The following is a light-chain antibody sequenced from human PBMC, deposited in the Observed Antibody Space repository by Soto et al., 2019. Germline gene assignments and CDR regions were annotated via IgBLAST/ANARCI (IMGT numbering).Light chain of an antibody. CDR3: QQYNFYPYT. Sequence: DIRMTQSPSTLSASVGDRVTITCRASQSIVNWLAWYQQKPGKAPQLLIYDASSLESGVSSRFSGSGSATEFTLTISSLQPEDFATYYCQQYNFYPYTFGQGTKLEIK. V-gene: IGKV1-5*01. J-gene: IGKJ2*01. CDR1: QSIVNW. CDR2: DAS.